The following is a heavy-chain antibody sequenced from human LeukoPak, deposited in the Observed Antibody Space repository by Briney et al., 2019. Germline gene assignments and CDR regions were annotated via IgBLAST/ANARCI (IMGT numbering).Heavy chain of an antibody. CDR2: IWYDGGNK. Sequence: PGGSLRLSCAASGFTFSSYGMHWVRQAPGKGLEWVAVIWYDGGNKYYADSVKGRFTISRDNSKNTLYLQMNSLRAEDTAVYYCARDSGSYADPDYWGQGTLVTVSS. CDR3: ARDSGSYADPDY. D-gene: IGHD1-26*01. J-gene: IGHJ4*02. V-gene: IGHV3-33*01. CDR1: GFTFSSYG.